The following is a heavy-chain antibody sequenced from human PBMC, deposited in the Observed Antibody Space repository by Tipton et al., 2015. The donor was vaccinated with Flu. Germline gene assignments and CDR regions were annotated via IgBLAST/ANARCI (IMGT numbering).Heavy chain of an antibody. D-gene: IGHD3-10*01. V-gene: IGHV4-39*01. CDR1: GDSISSSNYY. CDR2: IYYSGIT. Sequence: TLSLTCTVSGDSISSSNYYWGWICQSPGKGLEWIGSIYYSGITSYNPSLKSRVTISVDTSKSQFSLNLSSVTAADTAVYYCARLTYHYGSGSFNWGQGTLVTVSS. CDR3: ARLTYHYGSGSFN. J-gene: IGHJ4*02.